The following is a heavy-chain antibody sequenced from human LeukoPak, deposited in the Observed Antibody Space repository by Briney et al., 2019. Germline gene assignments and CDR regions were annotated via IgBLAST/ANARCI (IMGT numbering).Heavy chain of an antibody. CDR2: IRSKANSYTT. D-gene: IGHD6-19*01. Sequence: PGGSLRLSCAASGFTFSGPAMHWVRQASGKGLEWVGRIRSKANSYTTAYAASVKGRFTISRDDSKNTAYLQMNSLQTEDTAVYYCTRHPLAGNLVDFFDYWGQGTLVTVSS. V-gene: IGHV3-73*01. CDR3: TRHPLAGNLVDFFDY. CDR1: GFTFSGPA. J-gene: IGHJ4*02.